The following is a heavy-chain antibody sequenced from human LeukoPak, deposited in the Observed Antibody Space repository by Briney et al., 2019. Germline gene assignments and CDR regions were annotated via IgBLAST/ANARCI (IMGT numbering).Heavy chain of an antibody. CDR1: GVSISSYY. Sequence: SGTLSLTCTASGVSISSYYWSWIRQPPGKGLEWVGYIYYSGSTTYNPSLKSRVTISVDTSKNQFSLKLSSVTAADTALYYCARVPRTYSSGWSGALTGYFDYWGQGTLVTVSS. V-gene: IGHV4-59*01. CDR2: IYYSGST. J-gene: IGHJ4*02. CDR3: ARVPRTYSSGWSGALTGYFDY. D-gene: IGHD6-19*01.